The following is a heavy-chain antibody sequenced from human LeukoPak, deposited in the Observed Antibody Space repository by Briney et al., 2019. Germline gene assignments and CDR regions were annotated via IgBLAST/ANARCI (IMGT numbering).Heavy chain of an antibody. V-gene: IGHV5-51*01. Sequence: GESLQISCKGSGSSFTSYWIGWVRPLPGKGLEWMGIIYPANSDTRYSPSFQGQVTISADKSISTAYLQWSILKASDTAMYYCARLRGATLTTHYFDFWGQGTLVTVSS. D-gene: IGHD4-17*01. J-gene: IGHJ4*02. CDR3: ARLRGATLTTHYFDF. CDR2: IYPANSDT. CDR1: GSSFTSYW.